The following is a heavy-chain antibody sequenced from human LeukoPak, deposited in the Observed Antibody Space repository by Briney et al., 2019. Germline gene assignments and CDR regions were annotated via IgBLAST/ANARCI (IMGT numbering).Heavy chain of an antibody. CDR3: ARRGYSGSYYVMDV. J-gene: IGHJ6*04. CDR2: INHSGST. CDR1: GGSFSGYY. D-gene: IGHD1-26*01. V-gene: IGHV4-34*01. Sequence: SETLSLTCAVYGGSFSGYYWSWIRQPPGKGLEWIGEINHSGSTNYNPSLKSRVTISVDTSKNQFSLKLSSVTAADTAVYYCARRGYSGSYYVMDVWGKGTTVTISS.